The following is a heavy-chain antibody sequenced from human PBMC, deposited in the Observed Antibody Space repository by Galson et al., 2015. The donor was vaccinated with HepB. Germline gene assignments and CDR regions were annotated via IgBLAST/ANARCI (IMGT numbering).Heavy chain of an antibody. V-gene: IGHV3-33*01. D-gene: IGHD3-10*01. CDR2: IWYDGSNK. J-gene: IGHJ6*02. CDR1: GFTFSSYG. Sequence: SLRLSCAASGFTFSSYGMHWVRQAPGKGLEWVAVIWYDGSNKYYADSVKGRFTISRDNSKNTLYLQMNSLRAEDTAVYYCARDLWFGEIWGLEGLGKNGDGMDVWGQGTTVTVSS. CDR3: ARDLWFGEIWGLEGLGKNGDGMDV.